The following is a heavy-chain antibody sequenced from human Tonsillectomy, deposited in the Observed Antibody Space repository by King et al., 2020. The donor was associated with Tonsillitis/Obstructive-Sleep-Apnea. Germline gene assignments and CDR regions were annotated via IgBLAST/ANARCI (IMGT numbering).Heavy chain of an antibody. D-gene: IGHD3-3*01. V-gene: IGHV2-5*02. Sequence: TLKESGPTLVKPPQTLTLTCTFSGLSLSTSGVGVGWIRQPPGKALEWLALIYWDDDKRYSPSLKSRLTITKDTSKNQVVLTMTNMDPVDTATYYCAHRPPLITIFGGVIAAGYFDYWGQGTLVTVSS. CDR3: AHRPPLITIFGGVIAAGYFDY. J-gene: IGHJ4*02. CDR2: IYWDDDK. CDR1: GLSLSTSGVG.